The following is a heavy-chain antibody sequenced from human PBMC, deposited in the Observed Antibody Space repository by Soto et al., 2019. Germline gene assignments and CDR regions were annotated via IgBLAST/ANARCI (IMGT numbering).Heavy chain of an antibody. V-gene: IGHV3-48*02. D-gene: IGHD1-26*01. CDR2: ISSSSSTI. CDR3: IGDGGATDWFDP. Sequence: EVQLVESGGGLVQPGGSLRLSCAASGFTFSTYSMNWVRLAPGKGLEWVSYISSSSSTIYYADSVKGRFTISRDNAKNSLYLQMNSLRDEDTAVYYCIGDGGATDWFDPWGQGTLVTVSS. CDR1: GFTFSTYS. J-gene: IGHJ5*02.